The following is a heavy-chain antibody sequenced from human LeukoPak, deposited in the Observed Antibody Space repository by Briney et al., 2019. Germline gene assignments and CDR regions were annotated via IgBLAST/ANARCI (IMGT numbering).Heavy chain of an antibody. CDR2: INHSGST. V-gene: IGHV4-34*01. J-gene: IGHJ4*02. CDR3: ARNRYYYDSSGYYRFDY. Sequence: PSETPSLTCAVYGGSFSGYYWSWIRQPPGKGLEWIGEINHSGSTNYNPSLKSRVTISVDTSKNQFSLKLSSVTAADTAVYYCARNRYYYDSSGYYRFDYWGQGTLVTVSS. D-gene: IGHD3-22*01. CDR1: GGSFSGYY.